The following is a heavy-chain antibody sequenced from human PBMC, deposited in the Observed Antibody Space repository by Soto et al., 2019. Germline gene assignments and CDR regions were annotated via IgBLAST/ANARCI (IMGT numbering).Heavy chain of an antibody. V-gene: IGHV1-8*01. J-gene: IGHJ4*02. CDR1: GYTFTSYD. CDR3: AREAIVATIDY. CDR2: MNTNSGNT. D-gene: IGHD5-12*01. Sequence: QVQLVQSGAEVKKPGASVKVSCTASGYTFTSYDINWVRQATGQGLEGMGWMNTNSGNTGYAQKVQGRVTMTRNTSISTAYMELSSLRSEDTAVYYCAREAIVATIDYWGQGTLVTVSA.